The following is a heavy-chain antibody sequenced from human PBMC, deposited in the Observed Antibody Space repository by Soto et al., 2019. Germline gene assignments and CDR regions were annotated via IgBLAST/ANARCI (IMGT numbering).Heavy chain of an antibody. Sequence: GGSLRLSCAASGFTFSSYSMNWVRQAPGKGLEWVSYISSSSSTIYYADSVKGRFTISRDNAKNSLYLQMNSLRAEDTAVYYCARGQIRHLITMVRGVIDYWGQGTLVTVSS. CDR1: GFTFSSYS. CDR2: ISSSSSTI. V-gene: IGHV3-48*01. D-gene: IGHD3-10*01. J-gene: IGHJ4*02. CDR3: ARGQIRHLITMVRGVIDY.